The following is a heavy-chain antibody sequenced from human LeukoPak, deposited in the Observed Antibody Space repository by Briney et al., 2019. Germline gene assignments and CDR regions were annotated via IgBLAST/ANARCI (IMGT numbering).Heavy chain of an antibody. Sequence: GGSLRLSCAASGFTFSSYGMHWVRQAPGKGLEWVAVIWYDGSNKYYADSVKGRFTISRDNSKNTLYLQMNSLRAEDTAVYYCARDRGGGSYLYFDHWGQGTLVTVSS. CDR1: GFTFSSYG. CDR3: ARDRGGGSYLYFDH. CDR2: IWYDGSNK. V-gene: IGHV3-33*01. J-gene: IGHJ4*02. D-gene: IGHD1-26*01.